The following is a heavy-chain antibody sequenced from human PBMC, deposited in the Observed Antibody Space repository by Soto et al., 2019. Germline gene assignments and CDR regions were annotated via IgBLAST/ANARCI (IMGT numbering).Heavy chain of an antibody. Sequence: QVQLVQSGAEVKKPGSSVKVSCKASGGTFNSYGFSWVRQAPGQGLEWMGGIIPMYGTTNYAQNFQGRVTINADESTSTAYMELSGLRSDDTAVYYCARASRGFDHYYYYDGMDVWGQGTTVTVSS. CDR3: ARASRGFDHYYYYDGMDV. V-gene: IGHV1-69*01. J-gene: IGHJ6*02. CDR2: IIPMYGTT. CDR1: GGTFNSYG.